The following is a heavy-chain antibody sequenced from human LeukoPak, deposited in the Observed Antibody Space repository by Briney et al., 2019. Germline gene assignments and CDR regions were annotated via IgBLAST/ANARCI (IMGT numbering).Heavy chain of an antibody. V-gene: IGHV3-30*18. CDR1: AFTFRSYG. Sequence: PGGSLRLSCAASAFTFRSYGMHWVRQAPGKGLDWVAVISYDGSVKYYADSVKGRFTISRDNSKNTVYLDMDSLRTEDTAVYYCAKDRLSGGSCLDYWGQGTLVTVSS. D-gene: IGHD1-26*01. J-gene: IGHJ4*02. CDR2: ISYDGSVK. CDR3: AKDRLSGGSCLDY.